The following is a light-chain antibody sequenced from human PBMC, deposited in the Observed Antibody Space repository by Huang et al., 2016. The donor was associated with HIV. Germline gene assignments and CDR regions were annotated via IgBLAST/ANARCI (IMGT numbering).Light chain of an antibody. V-gene: IGKV4-1*01. CDR1: QAVLKKSNKKNY. CDR3: QQYYSPPYT. CDR2: WAS. Sequence: DIEMTQSPDSLTVSLGARAIINCKSSQAVLKKSNKKNYLAWYQQRPGQPPKVLIDWASSRESGVPDRFSGSGSGTDFNLTISSLQPEDLAVYYCQQYYSPPYTFGQGTRLEI. J-gene: IGKJ2*01.